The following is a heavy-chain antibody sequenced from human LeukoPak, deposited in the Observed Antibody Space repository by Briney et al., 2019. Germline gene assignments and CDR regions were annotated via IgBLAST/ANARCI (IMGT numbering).Heavy chain of an antibody. D-gene: IGHD3-22*01. Sequence: PGGSLRLSCAASGFTFSSYWMHWVRQAPGKGLVWVSRINSDGSSTSYADSVKGRFTISRDNARNTVYLQMNSLRAEDTAVYYCARSLGSSGYQDYWGQGTLVTVSS. CDR1: GFTFSSYW. CDR2: INSDGSST. CDR3: ARSLGSSGYQDY. J-gene: IGHJ4*02. V-gene: IGHV3-74*01.